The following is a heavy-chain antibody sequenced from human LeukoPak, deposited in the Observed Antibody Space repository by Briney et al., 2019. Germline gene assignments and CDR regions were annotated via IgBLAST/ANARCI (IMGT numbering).Heavy chain of an antibody. CDR1: GFTFSSYS. CDR2: ITRSSSAK. J-gene: IGHJ4*02. V-gene: IGHV3-48*01. CDR3: TRDQEGSDY. Sequence: GGSLRLSCVASGFTFSSYSMNWVRQAPGKGLEWVSYITRSSSAKFYADSVRGRFTISRDNAENLLYLQMNSLRAEDTAVYYCTRDQEGSDYWGQGTLVTVSS.